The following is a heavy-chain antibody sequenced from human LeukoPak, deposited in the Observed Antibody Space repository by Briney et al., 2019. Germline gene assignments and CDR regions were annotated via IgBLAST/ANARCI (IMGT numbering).Heavy chain of an antibody. Sequence: ASVKVSCKASGYTFTSYDINWVRQATGQGLEWMGWMNPNSGNTGYAQKFQGRVTMTRNTSISTAYMELSSLRSEDTAVYYCARRRYCSGGSCYSGSSYWFDPWGQGTLVTVSS. J-gene: IGHJ5*02. CDR1: GYTFTSYD. CDR2: MNPNSGNT. D-gene: IGHD2-15*01. V-gene: IGHV1-8*01. CDR3: ARRRYCSGGSCYSGSSYWFDP.